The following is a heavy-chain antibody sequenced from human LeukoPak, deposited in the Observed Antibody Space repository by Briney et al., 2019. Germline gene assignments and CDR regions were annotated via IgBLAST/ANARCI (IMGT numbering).Heavy chain of an antibody. D-gene: IGHD2-2*01. V-gene: IGHV4-39*01. CDR2: IYYSGST. J-gene: IGHJ6*03. CDR1: GGSISSSSYY. CDR3: AINVSAARVPYYYYMDV. Sequence: KPSETLSLTCTVSGGSISSSSYYWGWIRQPPGKGLEWVGSIYYSGSTYYNPSLKSRVTISVDTSKNQFSLKLSSVTAADTAVYYCAINVSAARVPYYYYMDVWGKGTTVTVSS.